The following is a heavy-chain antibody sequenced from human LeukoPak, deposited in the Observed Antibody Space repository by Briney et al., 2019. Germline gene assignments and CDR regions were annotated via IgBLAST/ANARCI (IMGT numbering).Heavy chain of an antibody. V-gene: IGHV3-30*04. CDR2: ISYDGTNQ. D-gene: IGHD6-13*01. Sequence: GRSLRLSCAVSGFTLSTYAMHWVRQAPGKGLEWVAVISYDGTNQDYSDSVKGQFTISRDNSKNTLYLQMNSLRVEDTAVYYCARESPYNISWRNIYFDHWGQGTLVTVSS. CDR1: GFTLSTYA. CDR3: ARESPYNISWRNIYFDH. J-gene: IGHJ4*02.